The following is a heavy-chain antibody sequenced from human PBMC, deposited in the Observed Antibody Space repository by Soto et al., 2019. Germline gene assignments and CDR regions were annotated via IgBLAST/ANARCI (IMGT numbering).Heavy chain of an antibody. Sequence: SETLSLTCAVYGGSFSGYYWSWIRQPPGKGLGWIGEINHSGSTNYNPSLKSRVTISVDTSKNQFSLKLSSVTAADTAVYYCARRKAAAGTFLSFYYYGMDVWGRGTTVTVSS. CDR2: INHSGST. D-gene: IGHD6-13*01. CDR3: ARRKAAAGTFLSFYYYGMDV. V-gene: IGHV4-34*01. CDR1: GGSFSGYY. J-gene: IGHJ6*02.